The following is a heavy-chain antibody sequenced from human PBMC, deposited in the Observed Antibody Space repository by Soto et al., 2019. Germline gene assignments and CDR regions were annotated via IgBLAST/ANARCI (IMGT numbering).Heavy chain of an antibody. Sequence: GESLKISCKGSGYSFTSYWISWVRQMPGKGLEWMGRIDPSDSYTNYSPSFQGHVTISADKSISTAYLQWSSLKASDTAMYYCARLSSWDAIGYYYYGMDVWGQGTTVTVSS. CDR3: ARLSSWDAIGYYYYGMDV. CDR2: IDPSDSYT. V-gene: IGHV5-10-1*01. D-gene: IGHD6-13*01. J-gene: IGHJ6*02. CDR1: GYSFTSYW.